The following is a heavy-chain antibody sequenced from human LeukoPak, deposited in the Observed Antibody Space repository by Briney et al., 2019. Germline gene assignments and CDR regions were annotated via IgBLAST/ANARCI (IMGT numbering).Heavy chain of an antibody. V-gene: IGHV3-9*01. Sequence: GRSLRLSCAASGFTFDDYAMHWVRQAPGKGLEWVSGISWNSGSIGYADSVKGRFTISRDNAKNSLYLQMNSLRAGDTALYYCAKSAYYSSYDAFDIWGQGTMVTVSS. D-gene: IGHD3-22*01. J-gene: IGHJ3*02. CDR3: AKSAYYSSYDAFDI. CDR1: GFTFDDYA. CDR2: ISWNSGSI.